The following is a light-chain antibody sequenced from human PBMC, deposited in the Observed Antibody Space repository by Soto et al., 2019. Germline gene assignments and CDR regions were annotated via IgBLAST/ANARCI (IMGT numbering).Light chain of an antibody. Sequence: DIQMTQSPSTLTAYAGARVTITCRARQSISSWLAWYKQKPGKAPKLLIYDASSLESGVPSRFSGSGSGTEFTLTISSLKSEDFAVDYCQQYNKVITFGQGTRLEIK. CDR3: QQYNKVIT. V-gene: IGKV1-5*01. CDR1: QSISSW. CDR2: DAS. J-gene: IGKJ5*01.